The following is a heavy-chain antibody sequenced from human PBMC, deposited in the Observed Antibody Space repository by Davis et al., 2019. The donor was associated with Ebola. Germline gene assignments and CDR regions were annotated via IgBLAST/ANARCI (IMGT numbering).Heavy chain of an antibody. Sequence: ASVKVSCKASGYTFTGFYIHWARQAPGQGLEWLGWINPNTGGTNLAQKFQGWVTMTRDTSASTAYMELSSLRSEDTAVYYCARDGRDFYYGSGSSMDVWGQGTTVTVSS. CDR3: ARDGRDFYYGSGSSMDV. CDR2: INPNTGGT. V-gene: IGHV1-2*04. CDR1: GYTFTGFY. D-gene: IGHD3-10*01. J-gene: IGHJ6*02.